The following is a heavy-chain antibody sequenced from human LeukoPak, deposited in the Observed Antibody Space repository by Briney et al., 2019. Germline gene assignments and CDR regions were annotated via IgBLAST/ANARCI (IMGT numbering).Heavy chain of an antibody. V-gene: IGHV4-38-2*01. CDR1: GYSISSGYY. D-gene: IGHD3-22*01. CDR3: ARRRTYYYDSSGYSVSDY. CDR2: IYHSGST. Sequence: PSETLSLTCAVSGYSISSGYYWGWIRQPPGKGLEWIGSIYHSGSTYYNPSLKGRVTISVDTSKNQFSLKLSSVTAADTAVYYCARRRTYYYDSSGYSVSDYWGQGTLVTVSS. J-gene: IGHJ4*02.